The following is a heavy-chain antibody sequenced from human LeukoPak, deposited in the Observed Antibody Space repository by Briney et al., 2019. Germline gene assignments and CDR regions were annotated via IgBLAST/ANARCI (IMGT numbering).Heavy chain of an antibody. V-gene: IGHV3-66*01. J-gene: IGHJ4*02. CDR3: AREISRSYYFDY. Sequence: GGSLRLSCAASGFTFSSNYMSWVRQAPGKGLEWVSVIYSGGSTYYADSVKGRFTISRDNSKNTLYLQMNSLRAEDTAVYYCAREISRSYYFDYWGQGTLVTVSS. CDR2: IYSGGST. CDR1: GFTFSSNY.